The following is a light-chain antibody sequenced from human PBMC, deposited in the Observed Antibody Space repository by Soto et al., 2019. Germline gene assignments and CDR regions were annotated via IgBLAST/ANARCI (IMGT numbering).Light chain of an antibody. CDR2: GAS. CDR3: QQYNNWPRT. V-gene: IGKV3-15*01. Sequence: EIVMTQSPATLSVSPGERATLSCRASQSVSSNLAWYQQKPGQAPRLLIYGASTRATDIPARFSGSRSGTEFTLTISSLQSEDFAVYYCQQYNNWPRTFGQGTKVDIK. J-gene: IGKJ1*01. CDR1: QSVSSN.